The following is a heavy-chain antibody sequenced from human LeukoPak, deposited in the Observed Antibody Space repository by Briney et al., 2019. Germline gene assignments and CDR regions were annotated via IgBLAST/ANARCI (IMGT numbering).Heavy chain of an antibody. D-gene: IGHD2-15*01. CDR2: ISAYNGNT. CDR3: VKGYYCSGGSCYSSYYYGMDV. Sequence: ASVKVSCKASGYTFTSYGISWVRQAPGQGLEWMGWISAYNGNTNYAQKLQGRVTMTTDTSTSTAYMELRSLRSDDTAVYYCVKGYYCSGGSCYSSYYYGMDVWGQGTTVTVSS. CDR1: GYTFTSYG. V-gene: IGHV1-18*01. J-gene: IGHJ6*02.